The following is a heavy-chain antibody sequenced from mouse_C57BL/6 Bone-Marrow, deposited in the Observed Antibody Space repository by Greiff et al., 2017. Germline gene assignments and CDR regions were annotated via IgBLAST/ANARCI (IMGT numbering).Heavy chain of an antibody. Sequence: QVQLQQPGAELVMPGASVKLSCKASGYTFTSYWMHWVKQRPGQGLEWIGEIDPSDSYTNYNQKFKGKSTLTVDKSSSTAYMQLSSLTSEDSAVYYGARRLVADYLDYWGQGTTLTGSS. D-gene: IGHD1-1*01. J-gene: IGHJ2*01. V-gene: IGHV1-69*01. CDR2: IDPSDSYT. CDR1: GYTFTSYW. CDR3: ARRLVADYLDY.